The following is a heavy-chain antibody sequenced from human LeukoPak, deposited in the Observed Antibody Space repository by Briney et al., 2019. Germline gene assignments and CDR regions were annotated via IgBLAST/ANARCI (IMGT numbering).Heavy chain of an antibody. CDR3: ARDRYGSSGYSEAPLDY. CDR2: INPNSGGT. V-gene: IGHV1-2*02. J-gene: IGHJ4*02. Sequence: GASVKVSCKASGYTFTGYYMHWVRQAPGQGLEWMGWINPNSGGTNYAQKFQGRVTMTRDTSISTAHMELSRLRSDDTAVYYCARDRYGSSGYSEAPLDYWGQGTLVTVSS. D-gene: IGHD3-22*01. CDR1: GYTFTGYY.